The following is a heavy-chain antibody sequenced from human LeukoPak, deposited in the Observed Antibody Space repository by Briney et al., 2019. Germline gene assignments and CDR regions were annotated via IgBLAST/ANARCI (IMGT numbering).Heavy chain of an antibody. D-gene: IGHD6-25*01. CDR1: GGSISSYY. V-gene: IGHV4-59*01. CDR3: AREPSGSSRYDY. Sequence: SETLSLTCTVSGGSISSYYWTWIRQPTGKGLEWIGFIYDSGSTYYNPSLKSRVTISLDTSKNQFSLKMSSVTAADTAVYYCAREPSGSSRYDYWGQGTLVTVSS. J-gene: IGHJ4*02. CDR2: IYDSGST.